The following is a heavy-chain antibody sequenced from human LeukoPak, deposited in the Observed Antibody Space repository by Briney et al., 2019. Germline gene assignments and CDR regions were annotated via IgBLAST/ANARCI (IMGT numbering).Heavy chain of an antibody. D-gene: IGHD3-22*01. CDR1: GFTFSKYP. V-gene: IGHV3-23*01. CDR3: ARYSFDSSGRYFDY. CDR2: ITRGGDNT. Sequence: GGSLRLSCAASGFTFSKYPMTWVRQSPGKGLEWVATITRGGDNTYYTDSVKGRFTISRDNFKDTLHLQMNSLSAEDTAIYFCARYSFDSSGRYFDYWGQGTLVTVSS. J-gene: IGHJ4*02.